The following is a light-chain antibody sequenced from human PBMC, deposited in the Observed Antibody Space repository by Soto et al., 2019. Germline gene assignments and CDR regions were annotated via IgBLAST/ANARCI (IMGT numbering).Light chain of an antibody. CDR3: QRYNSWRT. Sequence: EIVMTQSPATLSVSPGESATLSCRASQSISSNLAWYQQKVGQAPRLLIYDASTRATGIPAKISGSGSGTEFTLTISCLKSEDFAVYYCQRYNSWRTFGQGTKLAIK. V-gene: IGKV3-15*01. J-gene: IGKJ1*01. CDR2: DAS. CDR1: QSISSN.